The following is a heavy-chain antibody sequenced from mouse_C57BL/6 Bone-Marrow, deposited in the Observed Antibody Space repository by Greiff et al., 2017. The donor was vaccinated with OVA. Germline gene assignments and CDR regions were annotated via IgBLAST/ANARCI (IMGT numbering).Heavy chain of an antibody. CDR2: IYPGDGDT. J-gene: IGHJ2*01. V-gene: IGHV1-82*01. Sequence: QVQLQQPGAELVRPGASVKISCKASGYAFSSSWMNWVKQRPGKGLEWIGRIYPGDGDTNYNGKFKGKATLTADKSSSTAYMQLSSLTSEDSAVYFCAYYSNYVDYFDYWGQGTTLTVSS. CDR1: GYAFSSSW. D-gene: IGHD2-5*01. CDR3: AYYSNYVDYFDY.